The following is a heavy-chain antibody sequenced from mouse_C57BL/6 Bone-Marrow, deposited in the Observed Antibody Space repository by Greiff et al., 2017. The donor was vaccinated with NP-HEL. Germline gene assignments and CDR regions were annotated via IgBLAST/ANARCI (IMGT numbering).Heavy chain of an antibody. V-gene: IGHV3-6*01. CDR2: ISYDGSN. CDR3: ARGEGRELDYAMDY. CDR1: GYSITSGYY. J-gene: IGHJ4*01. Sequence: ESGPGLVKPSQSLSLTCSVTGYSITSGYYWNWIRQFPGNKLEWMGYISYDGSNNYNPSLKNRISITRDTSKNQFFLKLNSVTTEDTATYYCARGEGRELDYAMDYWGQGTSVTVSS.